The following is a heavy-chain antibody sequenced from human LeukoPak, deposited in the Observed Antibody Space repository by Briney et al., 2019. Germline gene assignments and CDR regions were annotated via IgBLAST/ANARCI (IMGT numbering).Heavy chain of an antibody. J-gene: IGHJ4*02. CDR3: ARGEWDLLFDY. CDR1: GGSISGYY. CDR2: IFYSGST. D-gene: IGHD1-26*01. V-gene: IGHV4-59*01. Sequence: SETLSLTCTVSGGSISGYYWSWIRQPPGKGLEWIGYIFYSGSTNYNPSLKSRVTISVDTSKNQFSLKLSSVSAADTAVYYCARGEWDLLFDYWGQGTLVTVSS.